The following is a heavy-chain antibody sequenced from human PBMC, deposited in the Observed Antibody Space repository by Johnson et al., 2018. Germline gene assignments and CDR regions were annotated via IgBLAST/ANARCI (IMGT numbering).Heavy chain of an antibody. CDR1: GFTFSSYS. CDR2: ISSSSSYI. CDR3: ARAQPAFDI. J-gene: IGHJ3*02. D-gene: IGHD1-14*01. V-gene: IGHV3-21*01. Sequence: VQLVQSGGGLVKPGGSLRLSCAASGFTFSSYSMNWVRQAPGKGLEWVSSISSSSSYIYYADSVKGRFTNSRDNAKNPLYLQMNSLGDTDPAVYYCARAQPAFDIWVQGTMVTVSS.